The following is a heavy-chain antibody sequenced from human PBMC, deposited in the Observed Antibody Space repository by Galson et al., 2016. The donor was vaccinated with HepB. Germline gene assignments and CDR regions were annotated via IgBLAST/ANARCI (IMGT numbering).Heavy chain of an antibody. D-gene: IGHD4-17*01. CDR2: IYPDDSDA. Sequence: QSGAEVKKPGESLKISCTASGYSFNNHWLGWVRQLPGKGLEWMGIIYPDDSDARYNPSFQGQVTISDDKSINTAYLQWSSLKASDTAMYYCARPSRDYGDVAYWGQGTLVTVSS. CDR1: GYSFNNHW. V-gene: IGHV5-51*01. CDR3: ARPSRDYGDVAY. J-gene: IGHJ4*02.